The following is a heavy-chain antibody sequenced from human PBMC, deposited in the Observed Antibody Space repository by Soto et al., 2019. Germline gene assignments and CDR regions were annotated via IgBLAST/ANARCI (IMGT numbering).Heavy chain of an antibody. CDR1: GGTFSSYA. V-gene: IGHV1-69*13. J-gene: IGHJ2*01. D-gene: IGHD5-18*01. CDR2: IIPIFGTA. Sequence: SVKVSCKASGGTFSSYAISWVRQAPGQGLEWMGGIIPIFGTANYAQKFQGRVTITADESTSTAYMELSSLRSEDTAVYYCARDRVGYSYGYRWYSDLWGRGPLVTVSS. CDR3: ARDRVGYSYGYRWYSDL.